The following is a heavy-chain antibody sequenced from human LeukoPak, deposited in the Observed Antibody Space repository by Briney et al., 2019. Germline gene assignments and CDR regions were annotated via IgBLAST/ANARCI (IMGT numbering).Heavy chain of an antibody. CDR1: GYTFTGYY. CDR2: INPNSGGT. J-gene: IGHJ3*02. CDR3: ARVGSYYSIGAFDI. D-gene: IGHD3-10*01. Sequence: GASVKVSCKASGYTFTGYYMHWVRQAPGQGLEWMGWINPNSGGTNYAQKFQGRVTATRDTSISTAYMELSRLRSDDTAVYYCARVGSYYSIGAFDIWGQGTMVTVSS. V-gene: IGHV1-2*02.